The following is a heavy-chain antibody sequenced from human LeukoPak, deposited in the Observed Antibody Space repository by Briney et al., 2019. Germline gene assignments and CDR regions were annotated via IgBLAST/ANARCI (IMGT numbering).Heavy chain of an antibody. D-gene: IGHD3-22*01. J-gene: IGHJ4*02. CDR2: IIPIFGTA. CDR3: ARVVVITEAYYFDY. CDR1: GGTFSSYA. Sequence: SVTVSCTASGGTFSSYAISWVRQAPGQGLEWMGGIIPIFGTANYAQKFQGRVTITADESTSTAYMELSSLRSEDTAVYYCARVVVITEAYYFDYWGQGTLVTVSS. V-gene: IGHV1-69*13.